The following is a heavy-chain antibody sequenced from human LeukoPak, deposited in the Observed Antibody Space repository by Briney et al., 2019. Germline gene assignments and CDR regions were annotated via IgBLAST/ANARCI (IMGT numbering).Heavy chain of an antibody. Sequence: PGGSLRLSCAASGITFSDYSMNWVRQAPGKGLEWVSYISSSSGTIYYADSVKGRFTISRDNAKNTLYLQMNSLRAEDTAVYYCARDQEYSSGWYRPPTFDYWGQGTLVTVSS. D-gene: IGHD6-19*01. CDR1: GITFSDYS. CDR3: ARDQEYSSGWYRPPTFDY. J-gene: IGHJ4*02. CDR2: ISSSSGTI. V-gene: IGHV3-48*01.